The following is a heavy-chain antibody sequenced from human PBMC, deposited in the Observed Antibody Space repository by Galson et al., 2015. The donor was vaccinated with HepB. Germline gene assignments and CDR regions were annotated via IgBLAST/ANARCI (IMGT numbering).Heavy chain of an antibody. J-gene: IGHJ1*01. CDR2: ISHDGSSK. CDR3: AKGEPTVRTFFQD. CDR1: GFIFSSYG. Sequence: SLRLSCAASGFIFSSYGIHWVRQAPGKGLEWVAAISHDGSSKYYAASVRGRFTITRDNSKNTLYLEVYSLRSDDAAIYYCAKGEPTVRTFFQDWGQGTLVTVSS. D-gene: IGHD1-14*01. V-gene: IGHV3-30*18.